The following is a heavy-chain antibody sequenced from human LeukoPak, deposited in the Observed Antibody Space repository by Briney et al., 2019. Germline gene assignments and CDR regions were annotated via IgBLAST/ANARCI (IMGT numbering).Heavy chain of an antibody. Sequence: SETLSLTCTVSGGSTSSYYWSWIRQPPGKGLEWIGYIYYSGSTNYNPSLKSRVTISVDTSKNQFSLKLSSVTAADTAVYYCARGEDIVVVPAAGFDPWGQGTLVTVSS. D-gene: IGHD2-2*01. J-gene: IGHJ5*02. CDR3: ARGEDIVVVPAAGFDP. CDR2: IYYSGST. CDR1: GGSTSSYY. V-gene: IGHV4-59*01.